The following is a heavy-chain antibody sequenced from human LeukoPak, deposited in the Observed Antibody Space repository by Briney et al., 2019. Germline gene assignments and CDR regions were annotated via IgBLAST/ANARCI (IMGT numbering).Heavy chain of an antibody. V-gene: IGHV3-20*04. Sequence: PGGSLRLSCAASGFTFDDYGMSWVRQAPGKGLEWVSGINWNGGSTGYADSVKGRFTISRDNAKNSLYLQMNSLRAEDTAVYYCARVRCSGGSCRGPFDYWGQGTLVTVSS. CDR2: INWNGGST. CDR1: GFTFDDYG. CDR3: ARVRCSGGSCRGPFDY. J-gene: IGHJ4*02. D-gene: IGHD2-15*01.